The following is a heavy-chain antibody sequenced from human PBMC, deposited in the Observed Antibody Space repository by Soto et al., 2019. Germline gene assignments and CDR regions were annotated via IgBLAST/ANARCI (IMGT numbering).Heavy chain of an antibody. CDR1: GGTFSSYA. D-gene: IGHD3-22*01. CDR3: ARDSIPYYYDSSGYYYTLDV. V-gene: IGHV1-69*13. Sequence: GASVKVSCKASGGTFSSYAISWVRQAPGQGLEWMGGIIPIFDTANYAQKFQGRVTITADESTSTAYMELSSLRSEDTAVYYCARDSIPYYYDSSGYYYTLDVRGQGTTVTVSS. J-gene: IGHJ6*02. CDR2: IIPIFDTA.